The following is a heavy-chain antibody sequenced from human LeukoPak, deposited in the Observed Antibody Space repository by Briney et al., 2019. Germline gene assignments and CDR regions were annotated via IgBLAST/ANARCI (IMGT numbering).Heavy chain of an antibody. V-gene: IGHV1-46*01. CDR1: GYTFTSYD. CDR2: INPSGGST. J-gene: IGHJ3*02. D-gene: IGHD3-10*01. Sequence: ASVKVSCKASGYTFTSYDINWVRQAPGQGLEWMGIINPSGGSTSYAQKFQGRVTMTRDTSTSTVYMELSSLRSEDTAVYYCARHGSGSYSPKRPRIAFDIWGQGTMVTVSS. CDR3: ARHGSGSYSPKRPRIAFDI.